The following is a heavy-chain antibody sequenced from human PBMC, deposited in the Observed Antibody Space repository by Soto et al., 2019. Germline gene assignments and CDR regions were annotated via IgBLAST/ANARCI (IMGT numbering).Heavy chain of an antibody. CDR3: ARHLGPILTFDY. J-gene: IGHJ4*02. D-gene: IGHD2-2*02. CDR1: GCSISSVSDY. Sequence: PSEALSLPCPVSGCSISSVSDYWGWIRQPPGKGLEWIGSIYHSGSTYYNPSLKSRVTISVDASKGQFSLNLRSVTAADTAVYYCARHLGPILTFDYWGQGVLVTVSS. CDR2: IYHSGST. V-gene: IGHV4-39*01.